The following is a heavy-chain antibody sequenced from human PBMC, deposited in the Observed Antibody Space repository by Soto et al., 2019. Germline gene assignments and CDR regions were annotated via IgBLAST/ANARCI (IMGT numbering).Heavy chain of an antibody. V-gene: IGHV1-18*04. CDR3: ARDLNWNNVVGFDS. D-gene: IGHD1-20*01. Sequence: QLVQSGDEVKKPGASVKVSCRASGYIFNSVGISWLRQVPGQGLEWMGWVSTYSEHTKSVQKFQDRVTLTADTTTSTAHMELRSLRSADTAVYYCARDLNWNNVVGFDSWGQGSLVTVSS. J-gene: IGHJ4*02. CDR1: GYIFNSVG. CDR2: VSTYSEHT.